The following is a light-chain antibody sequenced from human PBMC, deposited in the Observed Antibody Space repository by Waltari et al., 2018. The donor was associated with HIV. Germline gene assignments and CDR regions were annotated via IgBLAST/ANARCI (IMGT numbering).Light chain of an antibody. J-gene: IGKJ2*01. V-gene: IGKV3-11*01. Sequence: EIVLTQSPATLSLSPGERATLSCRASQSVSSYLAWYQQKPGQAPRLLIYDTSTRATGIPARFSGGGSGTDFTLNISSLELEDFAVYYCQQRSSWPPYTFGQGTKLEIK. CDR2: DTS. CDR3: QQRSSWPPYT. CDR1: QSVSSY.